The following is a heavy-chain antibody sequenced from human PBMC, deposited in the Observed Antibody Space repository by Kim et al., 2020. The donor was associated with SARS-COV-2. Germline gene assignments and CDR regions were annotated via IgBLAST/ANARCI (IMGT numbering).Heavy chain of an antibody. CDR1: GFTFSSYS. CDR3: ARDRDTQWLVLQDAFDI. CDR2: ISSSSSYI. Sequence: GGSLRLSCAASGFTFSSYSMNWVRQAPGKGLEWVSSISSSSSYIYYADSVKGRFTISRDNAKNSLYLQMNSLRAEDTAVYYCARDRDTQWLVLQDAFDIWGQGTMVTVSS. J-gene: IGHJ3*02. D-gene: IGHD6-19*01. V-gene: IGHV3-21*01.